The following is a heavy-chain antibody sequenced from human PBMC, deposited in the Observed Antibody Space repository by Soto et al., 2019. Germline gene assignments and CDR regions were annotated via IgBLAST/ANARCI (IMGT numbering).Heavy chain of an antibody. J-gene: IGHJ6*02. CDR3: VHRVRFQGLDV. D-gene: IGHD2-21*01. V-gene: IGHV2-5*01. CDR2: VEGNGNK. Sequence: QITLKESGPTLVKPTQTLTLTCSFSGLSLSTSGVGVGWIRQSPGKALEWLAFVEGNGNKWYTPSLRTRLTVTLDTSKNQVVLTMNNMDPVDTGTYYCVHRVRFQGLDVWGQGTTVTVSS. CDR1: GLSLSTSGVG.